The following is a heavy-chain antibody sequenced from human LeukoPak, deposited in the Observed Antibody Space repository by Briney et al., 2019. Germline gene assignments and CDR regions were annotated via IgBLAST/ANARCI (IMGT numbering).Heavy chain of an antibody. Sequence: PSETLSLTCTVSGGSISTSSYYWGWIRQPPGKGLEWIGSIYYSGSTYYNPSLKSRVTISVDTSKNQFSLKLSSVTAADTAVYYCARRLYEYDSSGYYPSYFDYWGQGTLVTVSS. V-gene: IGHV4-39*01. CDR2: IYYSGST. D-gene: IGHD3-22*01. CDR1: GGSISTSSYY. CDR3: ARRLYEYDSSGYYPSYFDY. J-gene: IGHJ4*02.